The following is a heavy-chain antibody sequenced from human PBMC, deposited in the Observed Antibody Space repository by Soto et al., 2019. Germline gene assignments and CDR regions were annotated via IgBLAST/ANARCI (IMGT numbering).Heavy chain of an antibody. J-gene: IGHJ4*02. V-gene: IGHV4-39*01. CDR1: GGSFSGYY. CDR2: IYYSGST. CDR3: ARHVATLIVVAPYYFDY. Sequence: SEPLSLTCGVYGGSFSGYYWGWIRQPPGKGLEWIGSIYYSGSTYYNPSLKSRVIISVDTPNNQFSLKLSSVTAADTAVYYCARHVATLIVVAPYYFDYWGQGTLVTVSS. D-gene: IGHD3-22*01.